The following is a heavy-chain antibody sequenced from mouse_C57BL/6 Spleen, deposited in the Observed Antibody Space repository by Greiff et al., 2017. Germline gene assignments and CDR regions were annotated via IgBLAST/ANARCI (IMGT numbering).Heavy chain of an antibody. Sequence: QVQLQQSGAELVRPGASVKLSCKASGYTFTDYYINWVKQRPGQGLEWIARIYPGSGNTYYNEKFKGKATLTAEKSSSTAYMQLSSLTSEDSAVYFCARDYNNYGYYAMDYWGQGTSVTVSS. D-gene: IGHD2-5*01. V-gene: IGHV1-76*01. J-gene: IGHJ4*01. CDR3: ARDYNNYGYYAMDY. CDR1: GYTFTDYY. CDR2: IYPGSGNT.